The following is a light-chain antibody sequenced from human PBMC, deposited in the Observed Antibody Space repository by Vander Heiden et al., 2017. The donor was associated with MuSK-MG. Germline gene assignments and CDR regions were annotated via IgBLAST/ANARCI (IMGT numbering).Light chain of an antibody. CDR1: SPNLGAGSP. CDR3: QSDDRYLSRV. J-gene: IGLJ1*01. V-gene: IGLV1-40*01. Sequence: QSVLTQPPSVSGAPGQRVTISCTGVSPNLGAGSPVHWYQHLPGTAHKLLISDKNRRPSVVPARFSGSRSGTAASLAIAGRQDEDEDDYYCQSDDRYLSRVFGKGTKVTVL. CDR2: DKN.